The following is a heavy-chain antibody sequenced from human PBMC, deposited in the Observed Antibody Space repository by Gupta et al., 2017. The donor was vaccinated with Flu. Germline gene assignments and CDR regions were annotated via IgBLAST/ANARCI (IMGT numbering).Heavy chain of an antibody. J-gene: IGHJ4*02. CDR3: ARGGEWLEEYYFDY. V-gene: IGHV4-31*01. D-gene: IGHD6-19*01. Sequence: ISVDTSKNQFSLKLSSVTAADTAVYYCARGGEWLEEYYFDYWGQGTLVTVSS.